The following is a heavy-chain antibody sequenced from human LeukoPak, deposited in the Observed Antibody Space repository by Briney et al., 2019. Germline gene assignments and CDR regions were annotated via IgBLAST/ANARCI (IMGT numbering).Heavy chain of an antibody. D-gene: IGHD3-10*01. Sequence: SSVKVSCKASRGTFSSYAISWVRQAPGQGVECVGVITPIFGTANYVQKFQGRVTITADESTTTAYMELSSLRSEDTAVSYCARDSRDYGSGSSQYYFDYWGQGTLVTVSS. CDR2: ITPIFGTA. J-gene: IGHJ4*02. CDR3: ARDSRDYGSGSSQYYFDY. V-gene: IGHV1-69*01. CDR1: RGTFSSYA.